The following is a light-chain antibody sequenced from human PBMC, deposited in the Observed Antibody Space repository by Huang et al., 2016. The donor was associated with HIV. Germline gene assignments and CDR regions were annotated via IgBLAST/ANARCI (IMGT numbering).Light chain of an antibody. V-gene: IGKV3-15*01. Sequence: VMTQSPASLPVSPGDRATLFCRARQNINNNLAWYQKRPGQAPRLLIYGASTRAPGVPPRFSGSRSGTNFTLTITSLQSEDFALYYCQQYDDWPRTFGQGTKVEV. J-gene: IGKJ1*01. CDR2: GAS. CDR3: QQYDDWPRT. CDR1: QNINNN.